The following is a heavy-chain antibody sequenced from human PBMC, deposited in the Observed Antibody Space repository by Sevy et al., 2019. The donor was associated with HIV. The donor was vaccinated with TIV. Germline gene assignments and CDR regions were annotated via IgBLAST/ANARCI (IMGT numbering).Heavy chain of an antibody. CDR3: AKHSLGSTVVIPNAFDI. Sequence: GGSLRLSCAASGFTFSNYAMTWVRQAPGKGLEWVSVISGSGGSTYYADSVKGRFTISRDNSKSTLYLQMNSLRAEDTAVYYCAKHSLGSTVVIPNAFDIWGQGTMVTVSS. CDR1: GFTFSNYA. D-gene: IGHD4-17*01. J-gene: IGHJ3*02. V-gene: IGHV3-23*01. CDR2: ISGSGGST.